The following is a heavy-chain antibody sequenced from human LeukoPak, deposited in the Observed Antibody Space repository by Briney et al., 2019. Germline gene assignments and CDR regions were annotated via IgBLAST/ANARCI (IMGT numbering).Heavy chain of an antibody. CDR2: ISSSGSTI. V-gene: IGHV3-11*01. Sequence: RTGGSLRLSCAASGFTFSDYYMSWIRQAPGKGLEWVSYISSSGSTIYYADSMKGRFTVSRDNAKNSLYLQMNSLRAEDTAVYYCARLAPKYQLLLDYWGQGTLVTVSS. J-gene: IGHJ4*02. D-gene: IGHD2-2*01. CDR3: ARLAPKYQLLLDY. CDR1: GFTFSDYY.